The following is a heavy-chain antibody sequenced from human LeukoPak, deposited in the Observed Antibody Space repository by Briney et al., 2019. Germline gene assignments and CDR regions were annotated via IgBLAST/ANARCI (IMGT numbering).Heavy chain of an antibody. V-gene: IGHV4-34*01. J-gene: IGHJ6*02. CDR3: ARHGTDGVYYGMDV. Sequence: SETLSLTCAVYGGSFSGYYWSWIRQPPGKGLEWIGEINHSGSTNYNPSLKSRVTISVDTSKNQFSLKLSSVTAADTAVYYCARHGTDGVYYGMDVWGQGTTVTVSS. CDR1: GGSFSGYY. D-gene: IGHD5-24*01. CDR2: INHSGST.